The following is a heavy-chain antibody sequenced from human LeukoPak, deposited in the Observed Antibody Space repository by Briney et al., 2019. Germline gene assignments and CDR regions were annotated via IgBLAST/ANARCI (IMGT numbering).Heavy chain of an antibody. CDR3: ARVSAAGKGSDAFDI. V-gene: IGHV4-59*08. CDR2: VFYSGST. CDR1: DGSIYTYY. D-gene: IGHD6-13*01. J-gene: IGHJ3*02. Sequence: SETLSLTCTVSDGSIYTYYWSWIRQPPGKGLEWIGYVFYSGSTNYNPSLKSRATISVDTSKNQFSLKLSSVTAADTAVYYCARVSAAGKGSDAFDIWGQGTMVAVSS.